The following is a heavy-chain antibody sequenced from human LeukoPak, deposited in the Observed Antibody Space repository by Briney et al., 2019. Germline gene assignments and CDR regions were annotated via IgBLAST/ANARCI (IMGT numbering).Heavy chain of an antibody. V-gene: IGHV4-34*01. CDR2: INHSGST. D-gene: IGHD3-10*01. Sequence: SETLSLTCAVYGGSFSGYYWSWIRQPPGKGLEWIGEINHSGSTNYNPSLKSRVTISVDTSKNQFSLKLSSVTAADTAVYYCARGGNDAFNIWGQGTMVTVSS. CDR3: ARGGNDAFNI. J-gene: IGHJ3*02. CDR1: GGSFSGYY.